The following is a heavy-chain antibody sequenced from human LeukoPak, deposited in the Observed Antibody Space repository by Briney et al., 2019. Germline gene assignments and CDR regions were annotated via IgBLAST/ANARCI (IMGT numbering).Heavy chain of an antibody. V-gene: IGHV3-21*01. CDR3: ARAPTVLVGYCSSSSCQADY. CDR2: ISGDSRYI. J-gene: IGHJ4*02. D-gene: IGHD2-2*01. Sequence: GGSLRLSCAASGFTFSSYSMNWVRQAPGKGLEWVSAISGDSRYIYYADSVRGRFTISRYNAENSLYLQMNSLRVEDTAVYYCARAPTVLVGYCSSSSCQADYWGQGTLVTVSS. CDR1: GFTFSSYS.